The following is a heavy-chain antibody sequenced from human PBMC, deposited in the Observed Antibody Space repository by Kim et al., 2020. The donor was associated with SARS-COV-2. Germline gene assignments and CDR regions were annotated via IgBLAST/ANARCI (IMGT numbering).Heavy chain of an antibody. J-gene: IGHJ4*02. Sequence: YDRKCKGRVTMTGNTAISTAYMELSGLRSEDTAVYYCASRYGSGSQYFDYWGQGTLVTVSS. CDR3: ASRYGSGSQYFDY. V-gene: IGHV1-8*01. D-gene: IGHD3-10*01.